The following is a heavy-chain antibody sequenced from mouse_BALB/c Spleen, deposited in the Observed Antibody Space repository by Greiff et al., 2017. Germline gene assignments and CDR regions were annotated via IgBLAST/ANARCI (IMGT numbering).Heavy chain of an antibody. V-gene: IGHV7-3*02. CDR2: IRNKANGYTT. CDR1: GFTFTDYY. CDR3: ARDISYDGYVYAMDY. J-gene: IGHJ4*01. D-gene: IGHD2-3*01. Sequence: EVKLVESGGGLVQPGGSLRLSCATSGFTFTDYYMSWVRQPPGKALEWLGFIRNKANGYTTEYSASVRGRFTISRDNSQSILYLQMNTLRAEDSATYYCARDISYDGYVYAMDYWGQGTSVTVSS.